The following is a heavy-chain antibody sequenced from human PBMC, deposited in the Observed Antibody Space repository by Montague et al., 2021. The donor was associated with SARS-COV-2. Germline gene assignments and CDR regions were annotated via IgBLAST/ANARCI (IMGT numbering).Heavy chain of an antibody. CDR1: GESIRESH. CDR2: IDNSGST. D-gene: IGHD1-20*01. Sequence: SETLSLTCTVSGESIRESHWSWIRQPPGKGLEWIGYIDNSGSTNYNPALESRVTLTVSASNNQFYLTLRSVTAADTAVYYCARLTGSRVYYYHYGLDVWGQGTTVTVSS. V-gene: IGHV4-4*09. CDR3: ARLTGSRVYYYHYGLDV. J-gene: IGHJ6*02.